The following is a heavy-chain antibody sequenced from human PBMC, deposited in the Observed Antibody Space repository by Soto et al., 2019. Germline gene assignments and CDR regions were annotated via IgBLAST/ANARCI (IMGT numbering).Heavy chain of an antibody. Sequence: GGSLRLSCAGSGFTFSDYAMHWVRQAPGRGPEWLALISFNGINTYYADSVKGRFTISRDNSKNTLFLQMNTLRAEDTAVYYCARDVSGFEYFDFWGQGTLVTVSS. CDR1: GFTFSDYA. V-gene: IGHV3-30-3*01. D-gene: IGHD3-9*01. CDR2: ISFNGINT. CDR3: ARDVSGFEYFDF. J-gene: IGHJ4*02.